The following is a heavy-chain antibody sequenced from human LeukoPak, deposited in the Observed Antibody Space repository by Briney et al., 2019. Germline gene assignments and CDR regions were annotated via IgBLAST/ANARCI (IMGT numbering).Heavy chain of an antibody. V-gene: IGHV1-69*06. J-gene: IGHJ5*02. CDR2: IIPIFGTA. CDR1: GGTFSSYA. Sequence: ASVKVSCKASGGTFSSYAISWVRQAPGQGLEWMGGIIPIFGTANYAQKFQGRVTITADKSTSTAYMELSSLRSEDTAVYYCARVGCSSTSCYENWFDPWGQGTLVTVSS. CDR3: ARVGCSSTSCYENWFDP. D-gene: IGHD2-2*01.